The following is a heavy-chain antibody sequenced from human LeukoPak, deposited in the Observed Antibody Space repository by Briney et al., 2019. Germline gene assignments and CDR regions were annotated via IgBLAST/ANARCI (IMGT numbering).Heavy chain of an antibody. CDR3: ARDMIILQS. J-gene: IGHJ5*02. CDR2: ISGGSSTI. CDR1: GFTFSSSS. D-gene: IGHD3-16*01. Sequence: GGSLRLSCAAFGFTFSSSSMNWVRQAPGKGLEWVSYISGGSSTIHYADSVKGRFTISRDNAKNSLYLQMNSLRDEDTALYYCARDMIILQSWGQGTLVTVSS. V-gene: IGHV3-48*02.